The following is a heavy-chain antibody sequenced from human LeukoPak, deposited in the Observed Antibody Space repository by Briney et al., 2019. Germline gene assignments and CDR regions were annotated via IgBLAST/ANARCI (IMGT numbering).Heavy chain of an antibody. CDR3: AREDNDYHYMFDS. Sequence: ASVKVSCKASGYPFNGYYIHWVRQAPGQGLEWMGWINPNTGGANFALKFQARVSMTRDTSISTVFLGLSTLTSDDTAIYYCAREDNDYHYMFDSWGQGTPVTVSS. CDR2: INPNTGGA. V-gene: IGHV1-2*02. D-gene: IGHD5-12*01. J-gene: IGHJ4*02. CDR1: GYPFNGYY.